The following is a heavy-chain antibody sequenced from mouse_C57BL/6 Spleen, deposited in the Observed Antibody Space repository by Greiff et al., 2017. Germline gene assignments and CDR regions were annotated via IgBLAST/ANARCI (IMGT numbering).Heavy chain of an antibody. CDR1: GFTFSSYT. CDR2: ISGGGGNT. Sequence: EVKLMESGGGLVKPGGSLKLSCAASGFTFSSYTMSWVRQTPEKRLEWVATISGGGGNTYYPDSVKGRFTISRDNAKNTLYLQMSSLRSEDTALYYCARHSSGYVGDWGQGTTLTVSS. CDR3: ARHSSGYVGD. J-gene: IGHJ2*01. D-gene: IGHD3-2*02. V-gene: IGHV5-9*01.